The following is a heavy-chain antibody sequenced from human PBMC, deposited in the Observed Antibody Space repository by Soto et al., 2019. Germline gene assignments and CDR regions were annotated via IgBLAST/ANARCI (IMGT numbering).Heavy chain of an antibody. CDR3: ARDQGGLPDY. V-gene: IGHV1-3*01. CDR2: INAGNGNT. Sequence: ASVKVSCKASAYTFTIYSMHWVRQAPGQRLEWMGWINAGNGNTKYSQKFQGRVTITRDTSASTAYMELSSLRSEDTAVYYCARDQGGLPDYWGQGTLVTVSS. J-gene: IGHJ4*02. CDR1: AYTFTIYS.